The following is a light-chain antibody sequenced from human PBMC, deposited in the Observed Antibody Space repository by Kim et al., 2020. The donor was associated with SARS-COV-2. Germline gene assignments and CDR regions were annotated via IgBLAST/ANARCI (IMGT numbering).Light chain of an antibody. CDR3: QQSFGSPPT. J-gene: IGKJ2*01. CDR2: STS. V-gene: IGKV1-39*01. CDR1: QSINSY. Sequence: SASVGDRVTITCRASQSINSYLNWYQQKPGKAPTLLIYSTSNLQTGVPSRFSGSASGTDFTLTISSLQPEDFATYHCQQSFGSPPTFGQGTKLEI.